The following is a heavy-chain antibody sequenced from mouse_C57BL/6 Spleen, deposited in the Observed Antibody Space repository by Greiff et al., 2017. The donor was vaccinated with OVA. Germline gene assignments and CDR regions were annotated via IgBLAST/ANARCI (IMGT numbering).Heavy chain of an antibody. J-gene: IGHJ3*01. Sequence: VQLQQSGAELARPGASVKLSCKASGYTFTSYGISWVKQSTGQGLEWIGEIYPRSGNTYYNEKFKGKATLTADKSSSTAYMELRSLTSEDSAVYFCARRGGSSQGWFAYWGQGTLVTVSA. V-gene: IGHV1-81*01. CDR2: IYPRSGNT. D-gene: IGHD1-1*01. CDR3: ARRGGSSQGWFAY. CDR1: GYTFTSYG.